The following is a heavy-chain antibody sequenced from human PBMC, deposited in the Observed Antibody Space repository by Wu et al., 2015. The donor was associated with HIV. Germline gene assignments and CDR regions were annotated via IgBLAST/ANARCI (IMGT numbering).Heavy chain of an antibody. D-gene: IGHD6-19*01. CDR1: GYTFTSYG. V-gene: IGHV1-18*01. CDR2: ISAYNGNT. Sequence: QVQLVQSGAEVKKPGASVKVSCKASGYTFTSYGISWVRQAPGQGLEWMGWISAYNGNTNYAQKLQGRVTMTTDTSTSTAYMELRSLRSDDTAVYYCAREKTGYSSGWGGTYYYYYYMDVWGKGTTVTVSS. J-gene: IGHJ6*03. CDR3: AREKTGYSSGWGGTYYYYYYMDV.